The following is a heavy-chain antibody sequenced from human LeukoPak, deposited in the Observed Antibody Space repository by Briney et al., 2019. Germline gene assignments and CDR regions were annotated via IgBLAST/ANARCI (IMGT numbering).Heavy chain of an antibody. J-gene: IGHJ4*02. V-gene: IGHV4-39*07. CDR2: IYYSGST. CDR3: ASTDYGDYDINY. Sequence: SETLSLTCTVSGGSISSSSYYWGWIRQPPGKGLEWIGSIYYSGSTNYNPSLKSRVTVSVDTSKNQFSLKLSSVTAADTAVYYCASTDYGDYDINYWGQGTLVTVSS. CDR1: GGSISSSSYY. D-gene: IGHD4-17*01.